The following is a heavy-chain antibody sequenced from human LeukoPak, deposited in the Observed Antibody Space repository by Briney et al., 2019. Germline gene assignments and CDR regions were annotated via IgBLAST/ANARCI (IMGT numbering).Heavy chain of an antibody. D-gene: IGHD4-17*01. CDR1: GFTLSTYG. V-gene: IGHV3-30*18. J-gene: IGHJ4*02. Sequence: GRSLRLPCAASGFTLSTYGMHWVRQAPGKGLEWVAVISFDGSNKYYADSVKGRFTISRDNSKSTLYLQMNSLRAEDTAVYYCAKDPSSGDYGDRYYFDYWGQGTLVTVSS. CDR3: AKDPSSGDYGDRYYFDY. CDR2: ISFDGSNK.